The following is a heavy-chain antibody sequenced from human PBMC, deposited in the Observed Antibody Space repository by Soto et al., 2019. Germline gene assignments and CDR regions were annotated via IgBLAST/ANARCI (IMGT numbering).Heavy chain of an antibody. Sequence: ASVKVSCKASGYTFTSYDINWVRQATGQGLEWMGWMNPNSGNTGYAQKFQGRVTMTRNTSISTAYMELSSLRSEDTAVYYCATNVWGSYRDAFDIWGQGTMLTV. D-gene: IGHD3-16*02. CDR1: GYTFTSYD. CDR3: ATNVWGSYRDAFDI. J-gene: IGHJ3*02. CDR2: MNPNSGNT. V-gene: IGHV1-8*01.